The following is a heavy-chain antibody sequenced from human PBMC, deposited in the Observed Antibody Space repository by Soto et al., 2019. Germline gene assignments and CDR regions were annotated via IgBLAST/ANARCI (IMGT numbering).Heavy chain of an antibody. CDR1: GGSISSGDYY. Sequence: PSETLSLTCTVSGGSISSGDYYWSWIRQPPGKGLEWIGYIYYSGSTYYNPSLKSRVTISVDTSKNQFSLKLSSVTAADTAVYYCARDRSGDYPSPWFDPWGQGTLVTVSS. J-gene: IGHJ5*02. D-gene: IGHD4-17*01. CDR3: ARDRSGDYPSPWFDP. V-gene: IGHV4-30-4*01. CDR2: IYYSGST.